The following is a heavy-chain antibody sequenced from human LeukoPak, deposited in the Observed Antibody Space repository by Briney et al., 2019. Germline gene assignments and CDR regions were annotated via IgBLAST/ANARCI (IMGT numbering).Heavy chain of an antibody. D-gene: IGHD4-17*01. CDR2: VNHSGYT. V-gene: IGHV4-34*01. CDR3: ARMTTGRDF. Sequence: SETLSLTCAVSGTSFSSYYWSWIRQPPGKGLEWIGEVNHSGYTNDNPSLKSRVTISVDTSKNQFSLRLRSVTAADTGVYFCARMTTGRDFWGQGTLVTVSS. J-gene: IGHJ4*02. CDR1: GTSFSSYY.